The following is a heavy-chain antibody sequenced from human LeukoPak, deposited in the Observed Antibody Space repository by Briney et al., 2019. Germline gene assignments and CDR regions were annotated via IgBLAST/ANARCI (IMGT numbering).Heavy chain of an antibody. CDR2: ISSSGSTI. V-gene: IGHV3-11*01. J-gene: IGHJ4*02. CDR3: AGRVTGYSSGYVY. Sequence: RSGGSLRLSCAASGFTFSDYYMSWIRQAPGKGLEWVSYISSSGSTIYYADSVKGRFTISRDNSENTVYLQMNNLRAEDTALYYCAGRVTGYSSGYVYWGQGTLVTVSS. D-gene: IGHD5-18*01. CDR1: GFTFSDYY.